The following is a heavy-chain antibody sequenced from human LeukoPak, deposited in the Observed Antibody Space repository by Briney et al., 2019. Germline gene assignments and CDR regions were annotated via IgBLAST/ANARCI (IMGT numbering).Heavy chain of an antibody. CDR3: ARSRGPGSHWFDP. J-gene: IGHJ5*02. CDR1: GFTFNTYA. Sequence: GGSLRLSCAAPGFTFNTYALSWVRQAPGKGLEWVSTLSDSTYYTDSVQGRFTISRDSSKNTLYLQMDSLTTDDTAIYFCARSRGPGSHWFDPWGQGTLVTVSS. D-gene: IGHD3-10*01. CDR2: LSDST. V-gene: IGHV3-23*01.